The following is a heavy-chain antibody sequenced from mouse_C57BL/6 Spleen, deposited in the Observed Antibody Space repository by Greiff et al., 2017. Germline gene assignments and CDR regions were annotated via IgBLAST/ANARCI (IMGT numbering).Heavy chain of an antibody. CDR2: INPSNGGT. CDR1: GYTFTSYW. V-gene: IGHV1-53*01. Sequence: QVQLQQPGTELVKPGASVKLSCKASGYTFTSYWIHWVKQRPGQGLEWIGNINPSNGGTNNNEKIKSKATLNVDKSSSTAYMQLSNMTSDDSAVYYSSRAARPPLTLHLGYWGQGTTLTVSS. CDR3: SRAARPPLTLHLGY. D-gene: IGHD3-2*02. J-gene: IGHJ2*01.